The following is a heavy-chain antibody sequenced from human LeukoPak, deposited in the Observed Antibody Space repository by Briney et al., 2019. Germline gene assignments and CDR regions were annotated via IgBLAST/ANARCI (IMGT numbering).Heavy chain of an antibody. CDR2: IYYSGST. CDR3: ARRIYGDYGWYFDL. D-gene: IGHD4-17*01. V-gene: IGHV4-59*08. CDR1: GGSISSYY. J-gene: IGHJ2*01. Sequence: PSETLSLTCTVSGGSISSYYWSWIRHPPWKGLEWIGYIYYSGSTTYNPFLKSRVTISVDTSKNQFSLKLSSVTAADTAVYYCARRIYGDYGWYFDLWGRGTLVTVSS.